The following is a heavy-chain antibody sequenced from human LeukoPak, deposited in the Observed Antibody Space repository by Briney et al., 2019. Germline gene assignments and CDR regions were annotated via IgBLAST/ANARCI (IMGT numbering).Heavy chain of an antibody. J-gene: IGHJ6*03. V-gene: IGHV1-18*01. CDR3: ARDAPCSSTSCSPVGYYYYYMDV. CDR1: GYTFTSYG. CDR2: ISAYNGNT. Sequence: ASVKVSCKASGYTFTSYGISWVRQAPGQGLEWMGWISAYNGNTNYAQKLQGRVTMTTDTSTSTAYMELRSLRSDDTAVYYCARDAPCSSTSCSPVGYYYYYMDVWGKGTTVTVSS. D-gene: IGHD2-2*01.